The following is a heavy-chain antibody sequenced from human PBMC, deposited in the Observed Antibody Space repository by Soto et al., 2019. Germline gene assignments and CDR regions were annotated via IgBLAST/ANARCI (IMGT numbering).Heavy chain of an antibody. D-gene: IGHD5-18*01. V-gene: IGHV3-30*03. CDR1: GFTFSNYG. Sequence: QVHLVESGGGVVQPGRSLRLSCAASGFTFSNYGMHWARQAPGKGLEWVAVMSFDGSNKYYGDSVKGRFTISRDNSKNTLYLQMNSLRAEDTAVYSCARAYTAMVLDYWGQGTLVTVSS. CDR3: ARAYTAMVLDY. CDR2: MSFDGSNK. J-gene: IGHJ4*02.